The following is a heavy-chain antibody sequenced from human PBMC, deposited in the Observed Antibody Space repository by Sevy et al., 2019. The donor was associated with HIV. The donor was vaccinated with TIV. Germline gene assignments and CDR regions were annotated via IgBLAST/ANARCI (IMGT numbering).Heavy chain of an antibody. J-gene: IGHJ5*02. V-gene: IGHV3-64D*06. CDR2: LSSDNAGST. Sequence: GGSLRLSCSASGFTFSNYAMHWVRQAPGKGLEYVSGLSSDNAGSTYYADSVNGRFTISRDNSKNTLYLQMSSLRTEDTAVYYCVKDRIETRTWSKGDWFDPWGQGTLVTVSS. D-gene: IGHD2-21*01. CDR3: VKDRIETRTWSKGDWFDP. CDR1: GFTFSNYA.